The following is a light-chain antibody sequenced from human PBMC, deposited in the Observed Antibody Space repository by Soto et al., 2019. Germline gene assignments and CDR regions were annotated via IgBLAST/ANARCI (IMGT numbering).Light chain of an antibody. CDR2: EVS. J-gene: IGLJ2*01. V-gene: IGLV2-14*01. CDR3: QVWDSSSDHPGV. CDR1: SSDVGGYNY. Sequence: QSALTQPASVSGSPGQSITISCTGTSSDVGGYNYVSWYQQHPGKAPKLMIYEVSNRPSGVSNRFSGSKSGNTASLTISGLQAGDEADYYCQVWDSSSDHPGVFGGGTKLTVL.